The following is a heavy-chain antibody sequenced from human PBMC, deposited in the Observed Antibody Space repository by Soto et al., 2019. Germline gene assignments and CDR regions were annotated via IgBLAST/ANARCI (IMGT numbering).Heavy chain of an antibody. CDR3: GRGRRVVVPATDAFDI. V-gene: IGHV4-30-4*01. CDR2: IYYSGNN. Sequence: QVQLQESGPGLVKPSQTLSLTCTVSGGSITSGDNYWSWIRQPPGKGLEWIGYIYYSGNNYYNPCRQSRITISVDTFKNQFFLKLNSVTAADTAVYYCGRGRRVVVPATDAFDILGQGKMVTVSS. J-gene: IGHJ3*02. CDR1: GGSITSGDNY. D-gene: IGHD2-21*02.